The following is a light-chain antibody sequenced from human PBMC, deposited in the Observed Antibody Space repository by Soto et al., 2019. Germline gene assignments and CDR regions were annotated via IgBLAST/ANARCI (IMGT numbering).Light chain of an antibody. V-gene: IGLV2-14*01. CDR3: SSLTGSTPLYV. J-gene: IGLJ1*01. CDR2: EVR. CDR1: SGDVGGYNY. Sequence: QSVLTQPASLSGSPGQSITISCTGTSGDVGGYNYVSWYQQHPGKAPKLMIYEVRNRPSGVSNRFSGSKSGNTASLTISGLQAGDEADYSCSSLTGSTPLYVFGSGTKVTVL.